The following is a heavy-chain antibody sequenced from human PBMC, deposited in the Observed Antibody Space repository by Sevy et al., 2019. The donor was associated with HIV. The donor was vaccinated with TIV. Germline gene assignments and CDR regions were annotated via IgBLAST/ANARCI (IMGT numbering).Heavy chain of an antibody. CDR2: IYYSGST. J-gene: IGHJ6*03. V-gene: IGHV4-59*01. CDR1: GGSISSYY. CDR3: ARDSSQVFGVTGVKYYYYYMDV. D-gene: IGHD7-27*01. Sequence: SETLSLTCTVSGGSISSYYWSWIRQPPGKGLEWIGYIYYSGSTNYNPSLKSRVTISVDTSKNQFSLKLGSVTAADTAVYYCARDSSQVFGVTGVKYYYYYMDVWGKGTTVTVSS.